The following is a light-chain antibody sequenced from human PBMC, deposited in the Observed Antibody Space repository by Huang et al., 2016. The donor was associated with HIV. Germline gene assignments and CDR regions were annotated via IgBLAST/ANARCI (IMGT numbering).Light chain of an antibody. CDR1: QSISTY. J-gene: IGKJ4*01. CDR2: GAS. V-gene: IGKV1-39*01. CDR3: QQTSSNPLT. Sequence: DIQMTQSPSSLYVSVGDRVTMTCRASQSISTYLNWYQQKPGKAPKLLIYGASSLQSGVPSRFSGSGFGTDFTLSISSLQPEDFARYYCQQTSSNPLTFGGGTKVEIK.